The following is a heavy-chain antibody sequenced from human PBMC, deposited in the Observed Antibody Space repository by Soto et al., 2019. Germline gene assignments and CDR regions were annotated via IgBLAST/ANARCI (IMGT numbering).Heavy chain of an antibody. J-gene: IGHJ4*02. CDR1: GFTFSSYG. D-gene: IGHD6-13*01. CDR2: ISYDGSNK. Sequence: PGGSLRLSCAASGFTFSSYGMHWVRQAPGKGLEWVAVISYDGSNKYYADSVKGRFTISRDNSKNTLYLQMNSLRAEDTAVYYCAKDHPYVAAAGIDYWGQGTLVTVSS. CDR3: AKDHPYVAAAGIDY. V-gene: IGHV3-30*18.